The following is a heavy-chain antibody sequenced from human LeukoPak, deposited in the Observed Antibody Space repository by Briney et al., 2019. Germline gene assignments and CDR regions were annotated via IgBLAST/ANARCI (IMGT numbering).Heavy chain of an antibody. D-gene: IGHD6-19*01. CDR1: GFTSSNDS. J-gene: IGHJ4*02. CDR3: SSDPAGSLVY. V-gene: IGHV3-15*01. CDR2: IKTKTDGETT. Sequence: KPGGSLRLSCTASGFTSSNDSMTWVRQVPGKGLEWVGLIKTKTDGETTDYAAPVKGRFTTSRDDSKNTVFLQMNMLKTDDTDVYYCSSDPAGSLVYWGQGTLVTVSS.